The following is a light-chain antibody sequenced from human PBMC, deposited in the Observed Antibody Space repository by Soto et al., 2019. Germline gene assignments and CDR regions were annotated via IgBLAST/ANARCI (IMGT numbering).Light chain of an antibody. CDR2: TVS. V-gene: IGKV1-39*01. CDR3: QQSYVTPYT. CDR1: QTIDHY. J-gene: IGKJ2*01. Sequence: DILMTQSPSSLSASVGDRVTISCRASQTIDHYLNWYRQKPGKAPTLLIHTVSRLQTGVPSRFSGSGYGTQFTLTITSLQPGDFATYYCQQSYVTPYTFGQGTNLEIK.